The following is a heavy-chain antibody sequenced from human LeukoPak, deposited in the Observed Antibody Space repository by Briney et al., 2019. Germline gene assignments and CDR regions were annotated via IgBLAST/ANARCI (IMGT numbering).Heavy chain of an antibody. J-gene: IGHJ6*03. V-gene: IGHV3-48*01. D-gene: IGHD4-17*01. CDR3: ARPRPLVRSGYYYYYMDV. Sequence: HAGGSLRLSCAASGFTFSSCSMIWVRQAPGKGLEWVSYISSSSSTIYYADSVKGRFTISRDNAKNSLYLQMNSLRAEDTAVYYCARPRPLVRSGYYYYYMDVWGKGTTVTVSS. CDR2: ISSSSSTI. CDR1: GFTFSSCS.